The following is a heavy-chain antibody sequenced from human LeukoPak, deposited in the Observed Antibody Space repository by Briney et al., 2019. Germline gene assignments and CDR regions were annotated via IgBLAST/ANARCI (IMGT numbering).Heavy chain of an antibody. D-gene: IGHD3-16*02. CDR3: AKVDNGHVASYYDYVWGSYRYPNFDY. J-gene: IGHJ4*02. CDR2: ISSSGGTI. CDR1: GFTFSSYE. Sequence: GGSLRLSCAASGFTFSSYEMNWVRQAPGKGLEWVSYISSSGGTIYYADSVKGRFTISRDNAKNSLYLQMNSLRAEDTAVYYCAKVDNGHVASYYDYVWGSYRYPNFDYWGQGTLVTVSS. V-gene: IGHV3-48*03.